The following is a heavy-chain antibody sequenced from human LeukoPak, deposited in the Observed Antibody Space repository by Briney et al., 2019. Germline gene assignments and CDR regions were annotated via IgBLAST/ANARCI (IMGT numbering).Heavy chain of an antibody. CDR1: GFTFSSYA. D-gene: IGHD2-15*01. J-gene: IGHJ4*02. V-gene: IGHV3-23*01. CDR3: AKGYCSGGSCYWGLFDY. Sequence: PGGSLRLSCAAPGFTFSSYAMSWVRQTPWKGLEWVSTVSGSGGSTYYADSVKGRFTISRDNSRNTLYLQMNSLRAEDTAVYHCAKGYCSGGSCYWGLFDYWGQGTLVTVSS. CDR2: VSGSGGST.